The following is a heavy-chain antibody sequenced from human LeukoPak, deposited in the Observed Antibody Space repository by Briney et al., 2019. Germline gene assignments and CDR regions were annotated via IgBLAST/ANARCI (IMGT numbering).Heavy chain of an antibody. V-gene: IGHV3-73*01. CDR2: IRSKANSYAT. CDR3: TIPYSSGLVDY. J-gene: IGHJ4*02. D-gene: IGHD6-19*01. CDR1: GFTFSSYE. Sequence: PGGSLRLSCAASGFTFSSYEMNWVRQASGKGLEWVGRIRSKANSYATAYAASVKGRFTISRDDSKNTAYLQMNSLKTEDTAVYYCTIPYSSGLVDYWGQGTLVTVSS.